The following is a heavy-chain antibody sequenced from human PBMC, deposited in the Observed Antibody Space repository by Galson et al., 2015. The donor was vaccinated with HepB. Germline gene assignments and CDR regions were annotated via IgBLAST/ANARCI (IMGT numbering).Heavy chain of an antibody. Sequence: SLRLSCAASGFTFSSYSMNWVRQAPGKGLEWVSSISSSSSYIYYADSVKGRFTISRDNAKNSLYLQMNSLRAEDTAVYYCARGGYGDYRDAFDIWGQGTMVTVSS. D-gene: IGHD4-17*01. CDR3: ARGGYGDYRDAFDI. V-gene: IGHV3-21*01. CDR2: ISSSSSYI. J-gene: IGHJ3*02. CDR1: GFTFSSYS.